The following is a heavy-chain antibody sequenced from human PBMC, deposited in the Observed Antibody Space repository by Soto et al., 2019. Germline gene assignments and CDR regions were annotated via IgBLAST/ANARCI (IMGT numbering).Heavy chain of an antibody. CDR1: GLTLSTSS. CDR2: ISGSGGST. V-gene: IGHV3-23*01. J-gene: IGHJ5*02. CDR3: AKEDSGSPRGDCFDP. D-gene: IGHD1-26*01. Sequence: GGSLRLSCAAFGLTLSTSSMNWVRQAPGKGLEWVSAISGSGGSTYYADSVKGRFTISRDNSKNTLYLQMNSLRAEDTAVYYCAKEDSGSPRGDCFDPWGQGTLVTAPQ.